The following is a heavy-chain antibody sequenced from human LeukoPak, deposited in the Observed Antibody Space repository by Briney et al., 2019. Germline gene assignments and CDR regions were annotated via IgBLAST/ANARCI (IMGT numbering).Heavy chain of an antibody. CDR1: GFTFSSYG. V-gene: IGHV3-30*02. CDR2: IRYDGSNK. D-gene: IGHD2-15*01. CDR3: ARDRSDSLRGSFDY. Sequence: GGSLRLSCAASGFTFSSYGMHWVRQAPGKGLEWVAFIRYDGSNKYYADSVKGRFTISRDNSKSTLYLQMNSLRAEDTAVYYCARDRSDSLRGSFDYWGQGTLVTVSS. J-gene: IGHJ4*02.